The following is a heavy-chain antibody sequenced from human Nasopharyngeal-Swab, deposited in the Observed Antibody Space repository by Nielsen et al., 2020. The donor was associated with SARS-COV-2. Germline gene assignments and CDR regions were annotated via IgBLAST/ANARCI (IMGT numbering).Heavy chain of an antibody. Sequence: GESLKISCAASGFPFNNFGMNWVRQAPGEGLEWVSTVDPSGGSTYYADSVRGRFTISRDNSKNALYLQMNSLRVEDTAIYYCVKSNFLDYWGQGAQVTVS. J-gene: IGHJ4*02. CDR1: GFPFNNFG. CDR3: VKSNFLDY. V-gene: IGHV3-23*01. D-gene: IGHD3-3*01. CDR2: VDPSGGST.